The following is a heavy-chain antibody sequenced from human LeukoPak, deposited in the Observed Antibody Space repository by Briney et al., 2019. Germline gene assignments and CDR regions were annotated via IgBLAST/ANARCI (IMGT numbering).Heavy chain of an antibody. CDR3: ARDRGDSGSGWYPSPSGY. D-gene: IGHD6-19*01. CDR2: ISAYNGNT. Sequence: GASVKVSCKASGYTFTNYGISWVRQAPGQGLGWMGWISAYNGNTNYAQKLQGRVTMTTDTSTSTAYMELRSLRSDDTAVYYCARDRGDSGSGWYPSPSGYWGQGTLVTVSS. J-gene: IGHJ4*02. V-gene: IGHV1-18*01. CDR1: GYTFTNYG.